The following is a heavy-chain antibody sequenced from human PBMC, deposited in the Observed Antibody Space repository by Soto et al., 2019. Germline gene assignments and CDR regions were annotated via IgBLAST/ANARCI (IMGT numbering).Heavy chain of an antibody. D-gene: IGHD3-22*01. CDR1: GFTFDDYA. CDR3: AKEASGSYYDSSGSYFDY. Sequence: GGSLRLSCAASGFTFDDYAMHWVRQAPGKGLEWVSGISWNSGSIGYADSVKGRFTISRDNAKNSLYLQMNSLRAEDTALYYCAKEASGSYYDSSGSYFDYWGQGTLVTVSS. J-gene: IGHJ4*02. V-gene: IGHV3-9*01. CDR2: ISWNSGSI.